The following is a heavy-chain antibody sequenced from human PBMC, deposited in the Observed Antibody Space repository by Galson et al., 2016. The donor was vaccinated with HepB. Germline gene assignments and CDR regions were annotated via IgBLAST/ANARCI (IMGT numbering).Heavy chain of an antibody. J-gene: IGHJ4*01. D-gene: IGHD3-16*01. CDR1: GYPYISYG. Sequence: SVKVSCKASGYPYISYGINWVRQAPGQGLEWMGWMSASNGNTDYAQKFHGRVTMTTDTSTNTAYMEVTSLRSEDTAVYYCARSMGELYFDYWGQGTLVTVSS. CDR2: MSASNGNT. V-gene: IGHV1-18*01. CDR3: ARSMGELYFDY.